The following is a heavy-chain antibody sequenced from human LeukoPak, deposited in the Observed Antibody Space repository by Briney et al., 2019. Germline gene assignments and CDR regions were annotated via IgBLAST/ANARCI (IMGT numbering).Heavy chain of an antibody. CDR3: ARDANDYSSPPDV. CDR2: TWSDGSNQ. D-gene: IGHD6-13*01. CDR1: GFSFSTYA. Sequence: PGGSLRLSCAASGFSFSTYAMHWVRQAPGKGLDWVAMTWSDGSNQYYADSVKGRFTVSRDNAKTSLYLQMNSLRAEDTAVYYCARDANDYSSPPDVWGKGTTVTVSS. J-gene: IGHJ6*04. V-gene: IGHV3-33*01.